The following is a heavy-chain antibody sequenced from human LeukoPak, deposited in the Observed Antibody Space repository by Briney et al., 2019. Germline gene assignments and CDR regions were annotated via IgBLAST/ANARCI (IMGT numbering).Heavy chain of an antibody. CDR3: AKRLAHTGFDY. V-gene: IGHV3-23*01. J-gene: IGHJ4*02. CDR2: ISGSGGGT. D-gene: IGHD2-21*01. Sequence: GGSLRLSCAAPGFTFSSLAMSWVRQAPGKGLEWASTISGSGGGTYYADSVKGRFTISRDNSKNTLYLQMNSLRAEDTAVYYCAKRLAHTGFDYWGQGTLVTVSS. CDR1: GFTFSSLA.